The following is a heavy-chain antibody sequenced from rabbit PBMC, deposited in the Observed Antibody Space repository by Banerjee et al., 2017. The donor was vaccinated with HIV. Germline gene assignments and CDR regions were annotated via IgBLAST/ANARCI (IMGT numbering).Heavy chain of an antibody. CDR2: INTDSGNT. Sequence: QEQLEESGGDLVKPEGSLTLTCKASGFDLSNFYYMCWVRQAPGKGLEWVACINTDSGNTVYASWAKGRITISKTSSTTLTLQVTSLTAADTGTYFCARGYADAGYAFRLWGPGTLVTVS. J-gene: IGHJ6*01. D-gene: IGHD6-1*01. CDR3: ARGYADAGYAFRL. CDR1: GFDLSNFYY. V-gene: IGHV1S45*01.